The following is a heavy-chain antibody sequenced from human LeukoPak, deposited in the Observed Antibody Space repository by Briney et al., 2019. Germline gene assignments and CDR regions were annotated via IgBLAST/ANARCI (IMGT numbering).Heavy chain of an antibody. Sequence: GRSLRLSCAASGFTFSSYAMHWVRQAPGKGLEWVSVISYDGSNKYYADSVKGRFTISRDNYKNTLYLQMNSLRAEDTAVYYCARTVNSVYYYGMDVWGQGTTVTVSS. CDR3: ARTVNSVYYYGMDV. CDR1: GFTFSSYA. CDR2: ISYDGSNK. V-gene: IGHV3-30-3*01. J-gene: IGHJ6*02. D-gene: IGHD5-24*01.